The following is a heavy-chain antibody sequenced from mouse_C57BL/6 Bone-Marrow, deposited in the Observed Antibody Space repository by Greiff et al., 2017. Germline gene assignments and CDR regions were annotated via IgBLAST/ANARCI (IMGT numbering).Heavy chain of an antibody. J-gene: IGHJ2*01. V-gene: IGHV1-82*01. D-gene: IGHD1-1*01. Sequence: VQLQQSGPELVKPGASVKISCKASGYAFSSSWMNWVKQRPGKGLEWIGRIYPGDGDTNSNGKFKGKATLTADKSSSTAYMQLSSLTSEDSAVYFCARNYGSSYWGQGTTLTVSS. CDR2: IYPGDGDT. CDR1: GYAFSSSW. CDR3: ARNYGSSY.